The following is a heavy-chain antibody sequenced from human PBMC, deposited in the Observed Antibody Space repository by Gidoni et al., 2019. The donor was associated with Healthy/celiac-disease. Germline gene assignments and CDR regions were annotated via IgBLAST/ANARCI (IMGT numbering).Heavy chain of an antibody. Sequence: EVQLVESGGGVVRPGGSLRLSCAASGFTFDDYGMSWVRQAPGKGLEWVSGINRNGGSTGYADSVKGRFTISRDNAKNSLYLQMNSLRAEDTALYYCARDRNEKTYYYYGMDVWGQGTTVTVSS. CDR2: INRNGGST. CDR3: ARDRNEKTYYYYGMDV. CDR1: GFTFDDYG. V-gene: IGHV3-20*04. J-gene: IGHJ6*02.